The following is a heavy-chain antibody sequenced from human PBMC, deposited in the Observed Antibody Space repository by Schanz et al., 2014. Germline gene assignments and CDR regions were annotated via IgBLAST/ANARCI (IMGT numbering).Heavy chain of an antibody. Sequence: VPLVESGGGVVQPGGSLRLSCAASGFTFSTYWMHWVRQAPGKGLVWVSHINSDGTTTTYADSVKGRFTISRDNAKNSLYLQMNSLSAEDTAVYYCAKVAPAATYLDFWGRGTLVTVSS. D-gene: IGHD2-2*01. V-gene: IGHV3-74*02. J-gene: IGHJ4*02. CDR1: GFTFSTYW. CDR3: AKVAPAATYLDF. CDR2: INSDGTTT.